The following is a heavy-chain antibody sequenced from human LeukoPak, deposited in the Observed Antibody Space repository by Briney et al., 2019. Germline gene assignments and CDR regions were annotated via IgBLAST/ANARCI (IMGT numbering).Heavy chain of an antibody. D-gene: IGHD1-26*01. CDR3: ARDRVGATDYFDY. J-gene: IGHJ4*02. Sequence: GSLRLSCAASGFTFSSYGMHWVRQAPGKGLEWVAVIAYDGSNKYHADSVKGRFTISRDNSKNTLYLQMNSLRAEDTAVYYCARDRVGATDYFDYWGQGTLVTVSS. V-gene: IGHV3-30*19. CDR1: GFTFSSYG. CDR2: IAYDGSNK.